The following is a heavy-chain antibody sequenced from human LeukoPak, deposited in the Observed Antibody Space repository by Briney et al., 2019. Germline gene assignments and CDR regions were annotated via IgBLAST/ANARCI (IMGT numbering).Heavy chain of an antibody. Sequence: SETLSLTCTVSGGSISSYYWSWVRQPPGKGLEWIGFVYYTGSTNYSPSLKSRVTISVDTSKNQFSLKLSSVTAADTAVYYCARGGLPPDYYYYMDVWGKGTTVTISS. J-gene: IGHJ6*03. CDR1: GGSISSYY. CDR2: VYYTGST. CDR3: ARGGLPPDYYYYMDV. V-gene: IGHV4-59*01.